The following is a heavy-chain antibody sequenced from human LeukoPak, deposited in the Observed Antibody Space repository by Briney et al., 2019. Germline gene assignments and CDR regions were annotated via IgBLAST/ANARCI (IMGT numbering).Heavy chain of an antibody. D-gene: IGHD3-10*01. CDR1: GGSISSYY. V-gene: IGHV4-59*08. Sequence: PSETLALTCTVSGGSISSYYWSWIRQPPGKGLEWIGYIYYGGSTYSNPSLKGRVTISMDTSKNQSSLNLSSVTAADTAVYYCARSSVSGTYSGGYWGQGILVTVSS. CDR3: ARSSVSGTYSGGY. J-gene: IGHJ4*02. CDR2: IYYGGST.